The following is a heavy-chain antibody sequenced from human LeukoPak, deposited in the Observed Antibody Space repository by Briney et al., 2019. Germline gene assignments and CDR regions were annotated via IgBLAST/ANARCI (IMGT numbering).Heavy chain of an antibody. V-gene: IGHV3-7*01. D-gene: IGHD5-12*01. CDR1: GFTFSSYW. J-gene: IGHJ3*02. CDR3: AKKWLRYAFDI. CDR2: IKHDGSVQ. Sequence: GGSLRLSCAASGFTFSSYWMSWVRQAPGKGLEWVANIKHDGSVQYCVDSVKGRFTISRDNAKNSLYLQMNSLRAEDTAVYYCAKKWLRYAFDIWGQGTMVTVSS.